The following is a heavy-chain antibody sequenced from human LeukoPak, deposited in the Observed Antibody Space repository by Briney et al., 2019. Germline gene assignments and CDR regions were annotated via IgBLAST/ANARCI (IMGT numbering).Heavy chain of an antibody. CDR1: GFTFSNYW. Sequence: SGGSLRLSCAASGFTFSNYWMHWVRHAPGKGLVWVSRISTDGSSTDYADSVQGRFTVSRDNTKNTLYLQVNSLRAEDTAVYYCARVSCSSTTCKYPFDYWGQGTLVTVSS. J-gene: IGHJ4*02. CDR3: ARVSCSSTTCKYPFDY. D-gene: IGHD2-2*01. V-gene: IGHV3-74*01. CDR2: ISTDGSST.